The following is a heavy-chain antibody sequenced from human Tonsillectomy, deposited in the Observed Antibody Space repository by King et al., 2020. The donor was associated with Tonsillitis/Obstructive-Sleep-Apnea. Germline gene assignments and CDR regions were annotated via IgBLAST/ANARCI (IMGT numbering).Heavy chain of an antibody. CDR1: GFTFSSYS. CDR3: ARVDDIPDYMDV. CDR2: ISSSSSYI. Sequence: VQLVQSGGGLVKPGGSLRLSCAASGFTFSSYSMNWVRQAPGKGLEWVSSISSSSSYIYYADSVKGRFTISRDNAKNSLYLQMNSLRAEDTAVYYCARVDDIPDYMDVWXKGTTVTVSS. V-gene: IGHV3-21*01. D-gene: IGHD3-9*01. J-gene: IGHJ6*03.